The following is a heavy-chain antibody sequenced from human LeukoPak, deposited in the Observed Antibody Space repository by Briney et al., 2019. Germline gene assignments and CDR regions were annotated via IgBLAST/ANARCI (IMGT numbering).Heavy chain of an antibody. CDR2: IYNGGST. CDR3: ARDIVVADNNWFDP. D-gene: IGHD2-15*01. J-gene: IGHJ5*02. CDR1: GDSISRYY. Sequence: SETLSLTCTVSGDSISRYYWSWIRQPAGKGLEWIGRIYNGGSTKYSPSLESRVTISVDTSKNQFSLKLSSVTAADTAVYYCARDIVVADNNWFDPWGQGILVTVSS. V-gene: IGHV4-4*07.